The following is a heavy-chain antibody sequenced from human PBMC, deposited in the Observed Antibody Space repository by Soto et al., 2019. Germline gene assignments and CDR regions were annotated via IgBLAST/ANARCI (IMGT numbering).Heavy chain of an antibody. CDR3: ARGRRIMVRGVSNWFDP. CDR1: GYTFTGYY. Sequence: QVPLVQSGAEVKKPGASVKVSCKASGYTFTGYYMHWVRQAPGQGLEWMGWINPNSGGTNYAQKFQGRVTMTRDTSISTAYMELSRLRSDDTAVYYCARGRRIMVRGVSNWFDPWGQGTLVTVSS. CDR2: INPNSGGT. J-gene: IGHJ5*02. D-gene: IGHD3-10*01. V-gene: IGHV1-2*02.